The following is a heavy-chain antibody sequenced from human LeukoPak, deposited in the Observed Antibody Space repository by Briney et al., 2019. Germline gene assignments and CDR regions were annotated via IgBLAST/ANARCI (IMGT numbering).Heavy chain of an antibody. CDR2: IIPIFGTE. V-gene: IGHV1-69*05. CDR3: ARESAADAYVGSYYYYYMDV. Sequence: SVKESCKASGGTFSRYAISWVRQAPGQGLEWMGRIIPIFGTENYAQKFQGRVTITTDESTSTAYMELSSLRSEDTAVYYCARESAADAYVGSYYYYYMDVWGKGTTVTVSS. J-gene: IGHJ6*03. D-gene: IGHD6-13*01. CDR1: GGTFSRYA.